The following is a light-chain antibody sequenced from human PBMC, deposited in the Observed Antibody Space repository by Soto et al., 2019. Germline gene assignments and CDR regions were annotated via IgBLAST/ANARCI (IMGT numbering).Light chain of an antibody. V-gene: IGKV3-20*01. CDR1: QRISSSH. J-gene: IGKJ1*01. Sequence: EIVLTQSPGTLSLSPGERRTLSCRASQRISSSHLAWYQQKPGQAPRLLIYGASFRATGIPDRFSGSGSGTDFTLTISRLEPEDIAVYYCQQFSYSPWTFGQGTKVEVK. CDR3: QQFSYSPWT. CDR2: GAS.